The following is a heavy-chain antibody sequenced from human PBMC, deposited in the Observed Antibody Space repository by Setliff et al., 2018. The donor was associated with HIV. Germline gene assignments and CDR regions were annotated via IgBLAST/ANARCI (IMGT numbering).Heavy chain of an antibody. J-gene: IGHJ5*02. V-gene: IGHV4-34*01. CDR1: GGSVSGHY. Sequence: KTSETLSLTCAVYGGSVSGHYWGWFRQPPGKGLEWIGEITPSGATNYLPSLKSRVTMSLDTSKNQFSLKMTSVTAADTALYYCSNWNTTIDEDAWGQGTLVTV. CDR3: SNWNTTIDEDA. D-gene: IGHD5-18*01. CDR2: ITPSGAT.